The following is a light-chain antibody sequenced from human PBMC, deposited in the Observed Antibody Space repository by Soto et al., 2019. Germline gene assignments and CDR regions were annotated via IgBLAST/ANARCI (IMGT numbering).Light chain of an antibody. Sequence: DIQMTQSPSTLSASVGDRVTITCRASQSISSWLAWYQQKPGKAPKILIYKASSLESGVPSRFSGSGSGTEFTLTISRLQPDDFATDYCQQYNSYPLTFGQGTKVEIK. J-gene: IGKJ1*01. CDR1: QSISSW. CDR3: QQYNSYPLT. CDR2: KAS. V-gene: IGKV1-5*03.